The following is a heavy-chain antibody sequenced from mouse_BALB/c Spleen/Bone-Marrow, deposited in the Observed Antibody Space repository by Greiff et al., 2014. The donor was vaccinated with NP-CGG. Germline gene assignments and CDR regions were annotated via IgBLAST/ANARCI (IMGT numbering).Heavy chain of an antibody. Sequence: VQLQQSGADLVKPGGSLKLSCKASGYTFTEYMMSWVKQRPGQGLEWIGWFYPGSGSIKYNEKFKDKATLTADKSSSTVYMELRRWKSKDAAVYFCEGHEDSQSSWFAYWGQGTLDTVSA. CDR3: EGHEDSQSSWFAY. CDR2: FYPGSGSI. J-gene: IGHJ3*01. V-gene: IGHV1-62-2*01. D-gene: IGHD6-1*01. CDR1: GYTFTEYM.